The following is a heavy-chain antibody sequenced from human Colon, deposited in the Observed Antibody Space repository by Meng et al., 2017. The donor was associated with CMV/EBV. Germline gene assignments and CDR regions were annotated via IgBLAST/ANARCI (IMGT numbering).Heavy chain of an antibody. Sequence: GSLRLSCTVPGGSISSYYWSWIRQPPGKGLEWIGYIYYSGSTNYNPSLKSRVTISVDTSKNQFSLKLSSVTAADTAVYYCARADSLTTADYYYYGMDVWGQGTTVTVSS. CDR2: IYYSGST. J-gene: IGHJ6*02. D-gene: IGHD4-11*01. CDR1: GGSISSYY. CDR3: ARADSLTTADYYYYGMDV. V-gene: IGHV4-59*01.